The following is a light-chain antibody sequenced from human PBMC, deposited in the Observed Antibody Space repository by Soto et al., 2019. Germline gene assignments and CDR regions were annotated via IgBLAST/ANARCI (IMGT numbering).Light chain of an antibody. J-gene: IGKJ2*01. CDR2: AAS. V-gene: IGKV1-39*01. CDR1: QSITNY. CDR3: QQSDSYPYT. Sequence: DIQMTQSPSSLSVSVGDRVTITCRTSQSITNYLNWYQQKPGKAPKLLVYAASSLQSGVPSRFSGNGSGTDLTLTIGSLQPEDFGSYYCQQSDSYPYTFGQGTKLEIK.